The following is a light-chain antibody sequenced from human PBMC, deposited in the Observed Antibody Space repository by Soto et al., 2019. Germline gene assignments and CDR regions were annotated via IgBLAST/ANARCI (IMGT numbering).Light chain of an antibody. V-gene: IGLV1-51*01. J-gene: IGLJ1*01. CDR1: SSNIPYQF. Sequence: QSVLAQSPSVSAAPGQRVTISCSGSSSNIPYQFVSWYKQFPGMAPTLLIYDNSRRPSGVPDRFSATKSGPSATLDIAGLQAADEAAYYCASWDSDLDGFVFGPGTKVTVL. CDR3: ASWDSDLDGFV. CDR2: DNS.